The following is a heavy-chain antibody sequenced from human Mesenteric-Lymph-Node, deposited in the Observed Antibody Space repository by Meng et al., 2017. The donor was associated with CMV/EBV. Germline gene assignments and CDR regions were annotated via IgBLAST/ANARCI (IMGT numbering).Heavy chain of an antibody. CDR1: GGSFSGYY. Sequence: QVQLPQWGAGLCKPSETLSLPGAVYGGSFSGYYWSWIRQPPGKGLEWIGEINHSGSTNYNPSLKSRVTISVDTSKNQFSLKLSSVTAADTAVYYCARHQRWLKSEGGFNYWGQGTLVTVSS. CDR3: ARHQRWLKSEGGFNY. CDR2: INHSGST. V-gene: IGHV4-34*01. J-gene: IGHJ4*02. D-gene: IGHD4-23*01.